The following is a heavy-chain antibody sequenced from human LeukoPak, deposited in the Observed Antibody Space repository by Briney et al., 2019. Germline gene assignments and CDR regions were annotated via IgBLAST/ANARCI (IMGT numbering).Heavy chain of an antibody. V-gene: IGHV1-18*01. CDR1: GYTFTSYG. CDR3: ARVELDDYGDYYWYFDL. D-gene: IGHD4-17*01. CDR2: ISAYNGNT. J-gene: IGHJ2*01. Sequence: ASVKVSCKASGYTFTSYGNSWVRQAPGQGLEWMGWISAYNGNTNYAQKLQGRVTMTTDTSTSTAYMELRSLRSDDTAVYYCARVELDDYGDYYWYFDLWGRGTLVTVSS.